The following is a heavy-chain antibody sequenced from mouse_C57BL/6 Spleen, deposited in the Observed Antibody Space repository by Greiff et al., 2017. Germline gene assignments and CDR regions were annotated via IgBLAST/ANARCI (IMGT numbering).Heavy chain of an antibody. Sequence: DVKLQESGPELVKPGDSVKISCKASGYSFTGYFMNWVMQSHGKSLEWIGRINPYNGDTFYNQKFKGKATLTVDKPSSTAHMELRSQTSEDSAVYYCARKTPHREFAYWGQGTLVTVSA. CDR1: GYSFTGYF. D-gene: IGHD3-1*01. CDR3: ARKTPHREFAY. V-gene: IGHV1-20*01. CDR2: INPYNGDT. J-gene: IGHJ3*01.